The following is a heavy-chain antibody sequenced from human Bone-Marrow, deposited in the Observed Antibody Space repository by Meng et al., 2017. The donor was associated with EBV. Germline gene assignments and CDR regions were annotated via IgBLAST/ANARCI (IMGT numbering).Heavy chain of an antibody. V-gene: IGHV3-30*18. CDR3: AKDLSGRFDP. J-gene: IGHJ5*02. D-gene: IGHD1-14*01. CDR2: IPSDASHNK. CDR1: GFIFSGYC. Sequence: EPLVASGGGVVQPGRSLSLSCAASGFIFSGYCFHWVRQAPGKGPEWVAIIPSDASHNKYYADSVKGRFTISRDNSKNTLYLQMNSLKIEDTAVYYCAKDLSGRFDPWGQGTLVTVSS.